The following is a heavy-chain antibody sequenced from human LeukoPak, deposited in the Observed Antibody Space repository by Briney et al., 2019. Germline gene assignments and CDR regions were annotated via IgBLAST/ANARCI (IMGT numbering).Heavy chain of an antibody. CDR1: GYTFTSYY. J-gene: IGHJ3*02. CDR3: ARDILQDPPVGNFGAFDI. V-gene: IGHV1-46*01. Sequence: ASVKVSCKASGYTFTSYYMHWVRQAPGQGLEWMGIINPSGGSTSYAQKFQGRVTMTRDTSTSTVYMELSSLRSEDTAVYYCARDILQDPPVGNFGAFDIWGQGTMVTVSS. D-gene: IGHD5-24*01. CDR2: INPSGGST.